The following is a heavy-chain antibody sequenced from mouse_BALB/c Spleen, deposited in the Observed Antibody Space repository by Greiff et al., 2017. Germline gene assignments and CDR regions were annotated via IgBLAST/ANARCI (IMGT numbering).Heavy chain of an antibody. J-gene: IGHJ3*01. V-gene: IGHV1-63*02. CDR3: ARGGGYDWFAY. D-gene: IGHD2-2*01. CDR1: GYTFTNYW. CDR2: IYPGGGYT. Sequence: VQLQQSGAELVRPGTSVKISCKASGYTFTNYWLGWVKQRPGHGLEWIGDIYPGGGYTNYNEKFKGKATLTADTSSSTAYMQLSSLTSEDSAVYFCARGGGYDWFAYWGQGTLVTVSA.